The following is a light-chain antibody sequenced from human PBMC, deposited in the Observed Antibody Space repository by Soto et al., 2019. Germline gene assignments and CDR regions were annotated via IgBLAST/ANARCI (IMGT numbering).Light chain of an antibody. V-gene: IGKV1-9*01. CDR2: APS. J-gene: IGKJ5*01. CDR1: QGIDTS. CDR3: QQLHGYPIT. Sequence: ILLTQSPSSLSASVWDIVTITCRASQGIDTSLAWYQQKPGKAPKLLIYAPSNFQSGVPSRFSGSGSGTHFTLTISSLQPEDFATYYCQQLHGYPITFGQGTRLEI.